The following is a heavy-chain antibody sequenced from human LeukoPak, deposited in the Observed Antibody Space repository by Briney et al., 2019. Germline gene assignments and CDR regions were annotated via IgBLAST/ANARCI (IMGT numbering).Heavy chain of an antibody. D-gene: IGHD3-22*01. V-gene: IGHV1-18*01. CDR3: ARSYYDTSGYFRNDY. CDR1: GYTFTSYG. J-gene: IGHJ4*02. Sequence: ASVKVSYKASGYTFTSYGISWVRQAPGQGLEWMGWISGYNGNTNYAQKLQGRVTMTADTSTSTAYMELRSLRSDDTAVYYCARSYYDTSGYFRNDYWGQGTLVTVSS. CDR2: ISGYNGNT.